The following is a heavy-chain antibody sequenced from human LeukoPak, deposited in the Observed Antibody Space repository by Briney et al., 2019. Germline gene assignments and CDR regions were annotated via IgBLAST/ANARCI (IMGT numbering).Heavy chain of an antibody. V-gene: IGHV4-34*01. CDR1: GGSFSGYY. D-gene: IGHD6-19*01. J-gene: IGHJ4*02. CDR3: ARPSGWYRFNYFDY. Sequence: SETLSLTCAVYGGSFSGYYWSWIRQPPGKGLEWIEEINHSGSTNYNPSLKSRVTISVDTSKNQFSLKLSSVTAADTAVYYCARPSGWYRFNYFDYWGQGTLVTVSS. CDR2: INHSGST.